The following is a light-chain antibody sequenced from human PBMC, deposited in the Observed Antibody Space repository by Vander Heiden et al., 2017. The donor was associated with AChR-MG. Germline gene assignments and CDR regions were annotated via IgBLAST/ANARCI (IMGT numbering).Light chain of an antibody. J-gene: IGLJ1*01. CDR1: SSNIGAGYD. V-gene: IGLV1-40*01. CDR3: QSDDSSRSGL. Sequence: QSVLTQPPSVSGAPGQRVTISCTGSSSNIGAGYDVHWYQQLPGTAPKLLIYGNSKRPAGVPDRLSGSKSGTSAALAIAGLQAEEEADYYCQSDDSSRSGLFGTGTKVTVL. CDR2: GNS.